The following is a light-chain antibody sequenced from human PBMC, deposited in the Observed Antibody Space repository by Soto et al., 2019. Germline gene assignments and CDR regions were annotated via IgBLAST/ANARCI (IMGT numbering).Light chain of an antibody. CDR3: QQYNNWPPP. J-gene: IGKJ5*01. Sequence: EIVMTQSPATLSVSPGERATLSCRASQSVSSTLAWYQQKPGQAPRLLIYGASTRATGIPARFNGSGSGTEFTLTISSLQSEDFAVYYCQQYNNWPPPFGQGTRLEIK. CDR1: QSVSST. V-gene: IGKV3-15*01. CDR2: GAS.